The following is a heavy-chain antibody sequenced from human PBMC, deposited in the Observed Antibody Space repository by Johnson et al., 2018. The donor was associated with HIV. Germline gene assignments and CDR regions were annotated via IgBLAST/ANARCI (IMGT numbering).Heavy chain of an antibody. D-gene: IGHD2-15*01. CDR1: GFTFDDYG. J-gene: IGHJ3*02. CDR2: ISGGST. Sequence: VQLVESGGGVVRPGGSLRLACAASGFTFDDYGMNWVRQAPGKVLEWVSSISGGSTYYADSRKGRFTISRDNSKNTLYLQMNSLRAEDTAVYYCARDDGGGGDAFDIWGQGTMVTVSS. V-gene: IGHV3-38*02. CDR3: ARDDGGGGDAFDI.